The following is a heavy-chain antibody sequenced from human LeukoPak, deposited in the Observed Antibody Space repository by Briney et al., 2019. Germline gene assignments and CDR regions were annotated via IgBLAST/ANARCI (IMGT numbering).Heavy chain of an antibody. J-gene: IGHJ5*02. CDR2: IWHDGSNK. CDR3: ARSWGSAVTFSWFDP. V-gene: IGHV3-33*01. D-gene: IGHD7-27*01. CDR1: GFSFSSYG. Sequence: GGSLRLSCAASGFSFSSYGMYWVRQAPGKGLEGVAVIWHDGSNKYYAGSVKGRFTISRDNSRNTVYLQMDSLRAEDTAVYYCARSWGSAVTFSWFDPWGQGTLVTVSS.